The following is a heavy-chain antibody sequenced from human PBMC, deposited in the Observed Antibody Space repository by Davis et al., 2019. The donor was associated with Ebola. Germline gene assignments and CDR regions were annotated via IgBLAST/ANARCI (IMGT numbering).Heavy chain of an antibody. CDR1: GYTFTGYY. J-gene: IGHJ6*02. CDR3: ARDGWIVVVPAATGDLRYYYYGMDV. Sequence: AASVKVSCKASGYTFTGYYMHWVRQAPGQGLEWMGIINPSGGSTSYAQKFQGRVTITADKSTSTAYMELSSLRSEDTAVYYCARDGWIVVVPAATGDLRYYYYGMDVWGQGTTVTVSS. CDR2: INPSGGST. D-gene: IGHD2-2*01. V-gene: IGHV1-46*01.